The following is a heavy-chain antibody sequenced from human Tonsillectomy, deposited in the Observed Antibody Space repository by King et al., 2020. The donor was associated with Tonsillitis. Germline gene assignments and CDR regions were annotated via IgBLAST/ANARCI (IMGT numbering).Heavy chain of an antibody. CDR1: GGTFSTYA. CDR3: ARGLPNYGDPGSYYYYMDV. J-gene: IGHJ6*03. CDR2: IIPMFGSA. D-gene: IGHD4-17*01. Sequence: HVQLVESGAEVKKPGSSVKVSCKASGGTFSTYAISWVRQAPGQGLEWMGGIIPMFGSANYAQKFQGRVTSTADEFTSTAYMELSSLRSADTAVYYCARGLPNYGDPGSYYYYMDVWGKGTTVTVSS. V-gene: IGHV1-69*01.